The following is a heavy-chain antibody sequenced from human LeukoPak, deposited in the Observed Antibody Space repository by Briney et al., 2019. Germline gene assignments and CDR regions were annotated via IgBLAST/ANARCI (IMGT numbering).Heavy chain of an antibody. CDR1: GFTFSSYS. D-gene: IGHD4-17*01. Sequence: GGSLRLSCAASGFTFSSYSMNWVRQAPGKGLEWVSYISSSDNTIVYADSVKGRFTISRDNAKNSLYLQMNSLRAEDTAVYYCAREVLWGDYAPFDYWGQGTLVTVSS. CDR2: ISSSDNTI. J-gene: IGHJ4*02. V-gene: IGHV3-48*01. CDR3: AREVLWGDYAPFDY.